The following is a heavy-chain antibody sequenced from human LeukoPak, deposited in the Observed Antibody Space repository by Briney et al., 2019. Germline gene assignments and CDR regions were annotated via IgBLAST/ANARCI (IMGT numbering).Heavy chain of an antibody. V-gene: IGHV3-66*01. D-gene: IGHD6-13*01. J-gene: IGHJ4*02. CDR1: GFTVSSNY. CDR3: ATEIAAAPY. CDR2: IYSGGST. Sequence: GGSLRRSCAASGFTVSSNYMSWVRQAPGKGLEWVSVIYSGGSTYYADSVKGRFTISRDNSKNTLYLQMNSLRAEDTAGYYCATEIAAAPYWGQGTLVTVSS.